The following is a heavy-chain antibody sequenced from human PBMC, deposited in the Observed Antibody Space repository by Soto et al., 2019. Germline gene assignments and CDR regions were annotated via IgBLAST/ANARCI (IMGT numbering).Heavy chain of an antibody. V-gene: IGHV4-30-2*01. J-gene: IGHJ3*02. CDR3: ARELPFYFSDGFSWEDAFDI. D-gene: IGHD1-26*01. CDR1: GGSLSSSAYS. Sequence: SETLSLTCAVSGGSLSSSAYSWSWIRQPPGKGLEWIGFIYQSGSTYYNPSLKSRVTMSLDRPKNQFSLKLSSVTAADTAVYYCARELPFYFSDGFSWEDAFDIWGQGTMVTVSS. CDR2: IYQSGST.